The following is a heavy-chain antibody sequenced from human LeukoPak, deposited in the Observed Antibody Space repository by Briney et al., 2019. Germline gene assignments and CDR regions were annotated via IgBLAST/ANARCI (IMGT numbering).Heavy chain of an antibody. J-gene: IGHJ4*02. V-gene: IGHV3-30*02. D-gene: IGHD3-16*01. Sequence: GGSLRLSCAASGFTFSSYGMHWVRQAPGKGLEWVAFIRYDGSSKYYADSVKGRFTISRDNSKNTLYLQMNSLRPEDTAVYYCASRRFVAMITEGGGFWGQGTLVTVSS. CDR3: ASRRFVAMITEGGGF. CDR2: IRYDGSSK. CDR1: GFTFSSYG.